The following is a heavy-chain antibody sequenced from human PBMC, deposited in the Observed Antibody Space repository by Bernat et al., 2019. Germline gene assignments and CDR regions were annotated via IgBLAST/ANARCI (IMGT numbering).Heavy chain of an antibody. CDR1: GFTFTCYW. Sequence: EVQLVESGGGLVQPGGSLSLSCAASGFTFTCYWMSWVRQAPGTGLEWVANIKQDGSEKYYVTSVKGRFTISRDNAQNSLYLQMNSLSAEDTAVYYCARVEVQLWFKAAFDIWGRGTMVTVSS. V-gene: IGHV3-7*01. J-gene: IGHJ3*02. CDR3: ARVEVQLWFKAAFDI. D-gene: IGHD5-18*01. CDR2: IKQDGSEK.